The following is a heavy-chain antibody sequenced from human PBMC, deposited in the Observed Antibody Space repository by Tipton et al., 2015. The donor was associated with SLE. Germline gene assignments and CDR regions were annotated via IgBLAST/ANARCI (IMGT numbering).Heavy chain of an antibody. CDR1: GDSFNLYY. CDR3: ARAGLATSYYYYMDV. Sequence: TLSLTCTVSGDSFNLYYWTWIRQPPGKGLEWIAYIYDSGSTSYNPSLKSRVTISVDTSKNQFSLKLSSVTAADTAVYYCARAGLATSYYYYMDVWGKGTTVTVSS. J-gene: IGHJ6*03. D-gene: IGHD5-12*01. V-gene: IGHV4-59*01. CDR2: IYDSGST.